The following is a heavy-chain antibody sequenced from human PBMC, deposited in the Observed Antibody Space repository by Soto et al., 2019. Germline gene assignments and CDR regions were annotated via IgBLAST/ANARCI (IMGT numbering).Heavy chain of an antibody. D-gene: IGHD2-15*01. CDR1: GGTFSSYA. CDR2: IIPIFGTA. V-gene: IGHV1-69*06. Sequence: QVQLVQSGAEVKKPGSSVKVSCKASGGTFSSYAISWVRQAPGQGREWMGGIIPIFGTANYAQKFEGRVTITADKSTSTAYMELSSLRSEDTAVYYCARRGYCSGGSCYGWFDPWGQGTLVTVSS. CDR3: ARRGYCSGGSCYGWFDP. J-gene: IGHJ5*02.